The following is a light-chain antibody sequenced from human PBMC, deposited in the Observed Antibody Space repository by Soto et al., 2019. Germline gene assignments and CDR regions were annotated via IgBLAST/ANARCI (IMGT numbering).Light chain of an antibody. J-gene: IGKJ4*01. CDR2: NTS. Sequence: EIVLTQSPGTLSLSPGEGATVSCRVSQSINSKSLVWYQRKFGQAPRLLIYNTSSRATGIPDRFSGSGSGTDFTLSISSLEPEDFAVYYCQQRSNWITFGGGTKVEIK. CDR3: QQRSNWIT. CDR1: QSINSKS. V-gene: IGKV3D-20*02.